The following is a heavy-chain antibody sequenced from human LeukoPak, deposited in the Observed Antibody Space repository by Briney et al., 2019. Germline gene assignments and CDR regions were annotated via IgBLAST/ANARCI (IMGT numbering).Heavy chain of an antibody. Sequence: SETLSLTCTVSGGSISTYYWSWIRQPPGKGLEWIDYISYTGSTNYNPSLKSRVTISVDTSQNQFSLKLSSVTAADTAVYYCARERSTLNSGYHYYYYMDVWGKGTTVTISS. J-gene: IGHJ6*03. D-gene: IGHD3-22*01. CDR1: GGSISTYY. CDR2: ISYTGST. V-gene: IGHV4-59*01. CDR3: ARERSTLNSGYHYYYYMDV.